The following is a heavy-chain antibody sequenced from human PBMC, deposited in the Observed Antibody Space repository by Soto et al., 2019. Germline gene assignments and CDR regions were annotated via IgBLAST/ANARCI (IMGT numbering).Heavy chain of an antibody. J-gene: IGHJ4*02. Sequence: GGSLRLSCAASGFTFSSYAMHWVRQAPGKGLEWVAVISYDGSNKYYADSVKGRFTISRDNSKNTLYLQMNSLRAEDTAVYYCARDIADESHYFDYWGQGTLVTVSS. D-gene: IGHD6-13*01. CDR1: GFTFSSYA. CDR2: ISYDGSNK. V-gene: IGHV3-30-3*01. CDR3: ARDIADESHYFDY.